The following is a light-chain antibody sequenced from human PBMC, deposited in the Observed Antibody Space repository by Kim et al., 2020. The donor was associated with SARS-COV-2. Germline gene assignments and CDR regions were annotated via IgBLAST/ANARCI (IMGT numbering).Light chain of an antibody. CDR1: QSVLYSSDSKNY. CDR2: WAS. CDR3: QQSDTTPPT. V-gene: IGKV4-1*01. Sequence: ATINCKSSQSVLYSSDSKNYLAWDQQKPGQPPKVLIYWASTRASGVPDRFSGSGSGKDCTLTISSRQAEDVAGYSCQQSDTTPPTFGQGTKVESK. J-gene: IGKJ1*01.